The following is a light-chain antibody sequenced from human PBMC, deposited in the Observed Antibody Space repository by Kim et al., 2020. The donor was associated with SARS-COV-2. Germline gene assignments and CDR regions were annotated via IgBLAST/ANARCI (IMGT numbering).Light chain of an antibody. CDR3: QQYNTYPFT. CDR2: AAS. J-gene: IGKJ2*01. V-gene: IGKV1-16*02. Sequence: QKPGKAPKNLIYAASSLESGVPSKFSGSGFGTEFTLTINSLQPEDFAIYYCQQYNTYPFTFGQGTKLEI.